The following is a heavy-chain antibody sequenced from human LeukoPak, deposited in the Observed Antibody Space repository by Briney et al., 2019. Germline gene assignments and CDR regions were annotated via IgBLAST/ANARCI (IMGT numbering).Heavy chain of an antibody. CDR3: ARDWKGDYFDY. CDR1: GFTFSSYW. CDR2: INHNGNVN. V-gene: IGHV3-7*03. J-gene: IGHJ4*02. Sequence: GGSLRLSCAASGFTFSSYWMNWARQAPGKGLEWVASINHNGNVNYYVDSVKGRFTISRDNAKNSLYLQMSNLRAEDTAVYFCARDWKGDYFDYWGQGTLVTVSS. D-gene: IGHD1-1*01.